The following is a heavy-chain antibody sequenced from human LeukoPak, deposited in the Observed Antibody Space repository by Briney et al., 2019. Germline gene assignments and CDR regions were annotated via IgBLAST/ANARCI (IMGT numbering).Heavy chain of an antibody. CDR2: IIPIFGTA. D-gene: IGHD2-2*01. Sequence: GASVKVSCKASGGTFSSYAISWVRQAPGQGLEWMGGIIPIFGTANYAQKFQGRVTITADKPTSTAYMELSSLRSEDTAVYYCARRVPAGYMDVWGKGTTVTVSS. V-gene: IGHV1-69*06. CDR3: ARRVPAGYMDV. CDR1: GGTFSSYA. J-gene: IGHJ6*03.